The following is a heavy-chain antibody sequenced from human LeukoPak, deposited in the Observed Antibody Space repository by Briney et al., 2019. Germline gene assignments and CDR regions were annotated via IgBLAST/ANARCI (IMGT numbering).Heavy chain of an antibody. CDR3: ARALGGYSSSSGGY. Sequence: PGRSLRLSCAASRFTFSTYAMHWVRQAPGKGLEWVAVISYDGSNKYYADSVKGRFTISRDNSKNTLYLQMNSLRAEDTAVYYCARALGGYSSSSGGYWGQGTLVTVSS. D-gene: IGHD6-6*01. J-gene: IGHJ4*02. V-gene: IGHV3-30-3*01. CDR2: ISYDGSNK. CDR1: RFTFSTYA.